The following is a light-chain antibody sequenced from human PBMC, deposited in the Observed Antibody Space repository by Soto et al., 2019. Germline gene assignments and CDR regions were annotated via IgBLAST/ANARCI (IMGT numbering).Light chain of an antibody. J-gene: IGLJ2*01. CDR1: SSNIGSNY. CDR3: AAWDDSLSGVV. V-gene: IGLV1-47*01. Sequence: QSVLTQPPSASGTPGQRVTISCSGSSSNIGSNYVYWYQQVPGTAPKLLIYRNNQRPSGVPDRFSGSKSGTSASLAISGLRSEDEADYYCAAWDDSLSGVVFGGGTKVTVL. CDR2: RNN.